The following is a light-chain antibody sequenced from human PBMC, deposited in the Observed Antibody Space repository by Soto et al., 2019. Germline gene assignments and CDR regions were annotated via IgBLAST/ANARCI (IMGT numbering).Light chain of an antibody. CDR1: QTISSW. Sequence: RASQTISSWLAWYQQKPGKAPKLLIYKASTLESGVPSRFSGSGSGTDFTLTISSLEPEDFAVYYCQQRSNWPSFGQGTRLEIK. J-gene: IGKJ5*01. V-gene: IGKV1-5*03. CDR2: KAS. CDR3: QQRSNWPS.